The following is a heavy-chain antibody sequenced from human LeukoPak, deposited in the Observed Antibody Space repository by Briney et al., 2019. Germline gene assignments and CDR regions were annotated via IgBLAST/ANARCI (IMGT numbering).Heavy chain of an antibody. V-gene: IGHV3-7*01. CDR1: GFTFSSYW. J-gene: IGHJ4*02. CDR3: TRDEAAATN. D-gene: IGHD6-13*01. CDR2: INQAGREK. Sequence: GGSLRLSCAGSGFTFSSYWMSWVRQAPGKGPEWVANINQAGREKHYVDSEKGRFTISRDNAKNSLYLQMNSLRAEDTAIYYCTRDEAAATNWGQGTLVTVSS.